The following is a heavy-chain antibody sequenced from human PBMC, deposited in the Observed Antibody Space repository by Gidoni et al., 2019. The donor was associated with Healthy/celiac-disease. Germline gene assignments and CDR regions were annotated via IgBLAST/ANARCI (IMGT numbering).Heavy chain of an antibody. CDR1: GCTFSSYA. V-gene: IGHV3-30-3*01. J-gene: IGHJ6*02. CDR3: ARDIKWVVVPAAIVGTGVYGMDV. CDR2: ISYDGSNK. Sequence: QVQLVESGGGVVQPGRSLRLSCAASGCTFSSYAMPWVRQAPGQAPGKGLDWVAVISYDGSNKYYADSVKGRFTISRDNSKNTLYLQMNSLRAEDTAVYYCARDIKWVVVPAAIVGTGVYGMDVWGQGTTVTVSS. D-gene: IGHD2-2*01.